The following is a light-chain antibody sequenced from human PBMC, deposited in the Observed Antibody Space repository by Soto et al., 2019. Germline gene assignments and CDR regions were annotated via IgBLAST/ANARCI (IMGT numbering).Light chain of an antibody. J-gene: IGKJ1*01. Sequence: DIQMTQSPSTLSASVGDRVTITCRASQSILSWLALYQHKPGKAPKLLIYDASRLESGVPSRFSGSRSGTYFTLTISSLQPDDIATYYCQQYDTYWTFGQGTKVEI. CDR3: QQYDTYWT. V-gene: IGKV1-5*01. CDR1: QSILSW. CDR2: DAS.